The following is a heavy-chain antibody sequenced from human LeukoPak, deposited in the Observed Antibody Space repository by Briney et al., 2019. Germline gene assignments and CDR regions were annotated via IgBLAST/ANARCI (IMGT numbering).Heavy chain of an antibody. CDR2: ISGSGGST. CDR1: GFTFSTYA. Sequence: GGSLRLSCAASGFTFSTYAMGWVRQAPGKGLEWVSAISGSGGSTYYADSVKGRFTISRDNSKNTLYLQMNSLRAEDTAVYYCAKGLTRWRFDYWGQGTLVTVSS. CDR3: AKGLTRWRFDY. J-gene: IGHJ4*02. V-gene: IGHV3-23*01. D-gene: IGHD1-1*01.